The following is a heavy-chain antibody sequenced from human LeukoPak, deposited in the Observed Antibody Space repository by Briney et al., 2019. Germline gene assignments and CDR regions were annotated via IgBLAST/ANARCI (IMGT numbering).Heavy chain of an antibody. V-gene: IGHV3-15*01. Sequence: GGSLRLSCAASGFTFSNAWMSWVRQAPGKGLEWVGRIKSKTDGGTTDYAAPVKGRFTISRDDSKNTLYLQMNSLKTEDTAVYYCTTGFPIAVAGPFDYWGQGTLVTVSS. D-gene: IGHD6-19*01. CDR2: IKSKTDGGTT. J-gene: IGHJ4*02. CDR3: TTGFPIAVAGPFDY. CDR1: GFTFSNAW.